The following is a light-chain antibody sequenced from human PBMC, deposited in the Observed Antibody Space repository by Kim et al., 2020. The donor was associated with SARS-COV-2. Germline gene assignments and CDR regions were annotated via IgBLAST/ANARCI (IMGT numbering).Light chain of an antibody. CDR1: RSFPVSY. CDR3: QPYGSSPQT. V-gene: IGKV3-20*01. CDR2: YAS. Sequence: SPVTRAPLACAASRSFPVSYFAWYLRKPGQPPRLLFFYASRRATGIPDRFRGSGSGTDFTLTISRLGPEDSAVYYCQPYGSSPQTFGQGTKVDIK. J-gene: IGKJ1*01.